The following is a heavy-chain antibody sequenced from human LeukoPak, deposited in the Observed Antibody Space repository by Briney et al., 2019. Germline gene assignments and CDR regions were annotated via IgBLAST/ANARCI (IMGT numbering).Heavy chain of an antibody. CDR3: ARDLSPPTYYYDSSGPNLGY. CDR1: GGTFSSYA. V-gene: IGHV1-69*13. CDR2: TIPIFGTA. D-gene: IGHD3-22*01. J-gene: IGHJ4*02. Sequence: SVKVSCKASGGTFSSYAISWVRHAPGQGLEWMGGTIPIFGTANYAQKFQGRVTITADESTSTAYMELSSLRSEDTAVYYWARDLSPPTYYYDSSGPNLGYWGQGTLVTVSS.